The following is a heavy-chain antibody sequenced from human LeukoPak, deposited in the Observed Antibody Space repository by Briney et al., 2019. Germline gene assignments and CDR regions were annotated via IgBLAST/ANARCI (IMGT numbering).Heavy chain of an antibody. Sequence: GASVKVSCKASGYTFSSYAMNWVRQAPGQGLEWMGWINPNTGNPTYAQAFTGRFVFSLDTSVSTAYLQISSLKAEDSAVYYCAGRGGPGSFDAFDIWGQGTMVTVSS. D-gene: IGHD3-10*01. V-gene: IGHV7-4-1*02. CDR2: INPNTGNP. CDR1: GYTFSSYA. CDR3: AGRGGPGSFDAFDI. J-gene: IGHJ3*02.